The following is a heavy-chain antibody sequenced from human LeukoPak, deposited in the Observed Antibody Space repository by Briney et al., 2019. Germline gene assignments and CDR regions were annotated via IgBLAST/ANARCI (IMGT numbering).Heavy chain of an antibody. J-gene: IGHJ4*02. V-gene: IGHV1-8*03. CDR3: ARGATGDF. CDR2: MNPNSGNT. CDR1: GGTFSSYA. Sequence: ASVKVSCKASGGTFSSYAISWVRQAPGQGLEWMGWMNPNSGNTGYAQKFQGRVTITRNTSISTAYMELSSLRSEDTAVYYCARGATGDFWGQGTLVTVSS. D-gene: IGHD5-12*01.